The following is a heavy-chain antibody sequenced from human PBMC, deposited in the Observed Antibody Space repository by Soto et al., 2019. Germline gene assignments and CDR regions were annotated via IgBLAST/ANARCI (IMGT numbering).Heavy chain of an antibody. CDR1: GFTFTSSA. V-gene: IGHV1-58*01. CDR2: IVVGSGNT. D-gene: IGHD3-22*01. CDR3: ARDRRFYDSGTYDIANDAFDV. Sequence: SVKVSCKASGFTFTSSAVQWVRQARGQRLEWIGWIVVGSGNTNYAQKFQERVTITRDMSTSTAYMELSSLRSEDTAVYYCARDRRFYDSGTYDIANDAFDVWGQGTMVTGSS. J-gene: IGHJ3*01.